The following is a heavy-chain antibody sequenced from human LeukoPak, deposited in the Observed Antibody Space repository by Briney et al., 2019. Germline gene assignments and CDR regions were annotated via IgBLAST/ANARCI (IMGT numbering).Heavy chain of an antibody. CDR3: ARGEDFERYYLAY. Sequence: SETLSFTCSVSGGSISIYYWTWIRPIPGQGREWIGYIYYTGTTNYNPLFESRATISVDTSKNQFSLKLTSVTAADTAVYFCARGEDFERYYLAYWGQGTLVTVSS. CDR1: GGSISIYY. D-gene: IGHD3-9*01. CDR2: IYYTGTT. J-gene: IGHJ4*02. V-gene: IGHV4-59*01.